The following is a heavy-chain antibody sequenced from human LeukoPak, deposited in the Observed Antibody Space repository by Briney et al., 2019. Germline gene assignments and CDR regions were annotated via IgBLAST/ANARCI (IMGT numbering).Heavy chain of an antibody. CDR3: ARPRGYSYGYIDH. V-gene: IGHV4-39*01. Sequence: SETLSLTCTVSGGSISSSGYYWGWIRQPPGKGLEWIGSIYHSGSTYYNPSLKSRVTISVDTSKNQFSLKLSSVTAADTAVYYCARPRGYSYGYIDHWGEETLVSVSS. CDR1: GGSISSSGYY. D-gene: IGHD5-18*01. CDR2: IYHSGST. J-gene: IGHJ4*02.